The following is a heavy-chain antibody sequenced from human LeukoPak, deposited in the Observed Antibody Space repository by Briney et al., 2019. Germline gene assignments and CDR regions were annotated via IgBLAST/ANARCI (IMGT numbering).Heavy chain of an antibody. CDR1: DGSISSGGYY. D-gene: IGHD3-22*01. Sequence: SSETLSLTCTVSDGSISSGGYYWSWIRQHPGKGLEWIGYIYYSGSTYYNPSLKSRVTISVDTSKNQFSLKLSSVTAADTAVYYCARESRRDSSGYYGFSWFDYWGQGTLVTVSS. V-gene: IGHV4-31*03. J-gene: IGHJ4*02. CDR2: IYYSGST. CDR3: ARESRRDSSGYYGFSWFDY.